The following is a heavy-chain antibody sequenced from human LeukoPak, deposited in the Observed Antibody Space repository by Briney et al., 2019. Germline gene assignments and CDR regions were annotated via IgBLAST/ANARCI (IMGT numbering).Heavy chain of an antibody. V-gene: IGHV1-8*03. J-gene: IGHJ6*03. CDR3: ARGFRLRGVATIDYYYYMDV. D-gene: IGHD5-12*01. Sequence: ASVKVSCKASGYTFTSYDINWVRQATGQGLEWMGWMNPNSGNTGYAQKFQGRVTITRNTSISTAYMELSSLRSEDTAVYYCARGFRLRGVATIDYYYYMDVWGKGTTVTVSS. CDR1: GYTFTSYD. CDR2: MNPNSGNT.